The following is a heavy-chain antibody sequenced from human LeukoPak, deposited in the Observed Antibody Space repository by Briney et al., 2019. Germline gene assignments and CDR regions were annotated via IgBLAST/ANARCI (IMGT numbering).Heavy chain of an antibody. CDR1: GGSISSYY. D-gene: IGHD5-12*01. J-gene: IGHJ5*02. Sequence: SETLSLTCTVSGGSISSYYWSWIRQPAGKGLEWIGRIYTSGSTNYNPSLKSRVTISVDTSKNQFSLKLSSVTAADTAVYYCARVPRDIVATFWFDPWGQGTLVTVSS. CDR2: IYTSGST. V-gene: IGHV4-4*07. CDR3: ARVPRDIVATFWFDP.